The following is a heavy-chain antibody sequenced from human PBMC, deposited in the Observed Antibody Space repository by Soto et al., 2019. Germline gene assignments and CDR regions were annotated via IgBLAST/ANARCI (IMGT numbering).Heavy chain of an antibody. J-gene: IGHJ4*02. D-gene: IGHD1-26*01. Sequence: NPGGSLRLSCAASGFALSDYYMSWIRQAPGEGLEWITYISKSGSTTYYVDSVKGRFTISRDNARNSLDLQMNSLRSDDTAVYYCAREVSGRYSTFDYWGQGILVTVSS. CDR2: ISKSGSTT. CDR3: AREVSGRYSTFDY. V-gene: IGHV3-11*01. CDR1: GFALSDYY.